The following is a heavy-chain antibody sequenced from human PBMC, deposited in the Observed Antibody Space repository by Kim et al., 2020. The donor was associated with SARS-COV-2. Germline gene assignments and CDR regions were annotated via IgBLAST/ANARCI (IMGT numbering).Heavy chain of an antibody. Sequence: GGSLRLSCAASGFTFSSYSMNWVRQAPGKGLEWVSYISSSSSTIYYADSVKGRFTISRDNAKNSLYLQMNSLRAEDTAVYYCAGGSSGYSGYDYNLPFDYWGQGTLVTVSS. CDR2: ISSSSSTI. CDR1: GFTFSSYS. D-gene: IGHD5-12*01. J-gene: IGHJ4*02. CDR3: AGGSSGYSGYDYNLPFDY. V-gene: IGHV3-48*04.